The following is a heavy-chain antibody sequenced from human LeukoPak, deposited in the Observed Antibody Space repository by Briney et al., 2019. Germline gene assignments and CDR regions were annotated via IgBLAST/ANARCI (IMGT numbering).Heavy chain of an antibody. CDR2: INPSGGST. V-gene: IGHV1-46*01. Sequence: ASVKVSCKASRYTFTGYYMHWVRQAPGQGLEWMGIINPSGGSTSYAQKFQGRVTMTRDTSTSTVYMELSSLRSEDTAVYYCARVATVRTSPIDYWGQGTLVTVSS. D-gene: IGHD2-8*01. CDR3: ARVATVRTSPIDY. CDR1: RYTFTGYY. J-gene: IGHJ4*02.